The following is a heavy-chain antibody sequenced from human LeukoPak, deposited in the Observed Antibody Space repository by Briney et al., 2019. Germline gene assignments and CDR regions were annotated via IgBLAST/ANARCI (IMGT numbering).Heavy chain of an antibody. V-gene: IGHV1-18*01. Sequence: ASVKVSCKASGYTFTSYGISWVRQAPGQGPEWMGWISAYNGNTNYAQKLQGRVTMTTDTSTSTAYMELRSLRSDDTAVYYCARYYYDSSGYRTPHAFDIWGQGTMVTVSS. CDR2: ISAYNGNT. CDR1: GYTFTSYG. J-gene: IGHJ3*02. D-gene: IGHD3-22*01. CDR3: ARYYYDSSGYRTPHAFDI.